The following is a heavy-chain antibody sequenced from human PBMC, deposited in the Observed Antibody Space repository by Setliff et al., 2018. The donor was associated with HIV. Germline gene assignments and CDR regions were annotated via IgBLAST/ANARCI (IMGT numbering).Heavy chain of an antibody. CDR2: ISGSGGST. D-gene: IGHD5-12*01. J-gene: IGHJ4*02. CDR3: AKDPGGYSGYDYPVYFDY. V-gene: IGHV3-23*01. Sequence: PGGSLRLSCAASGFTFSSYAMSWVRQAPGKGLEWVSAISGSGGSTYYADSVKGRFTISRDNSKNTLYLQMNSLRAEDTAVYYCAKDPGGYSGYDYPVYFDYWGQGTLVTVSS. CDR1: GFTFSSYA.